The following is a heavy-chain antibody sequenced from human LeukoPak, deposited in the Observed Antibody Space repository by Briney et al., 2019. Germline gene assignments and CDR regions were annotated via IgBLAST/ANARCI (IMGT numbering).Heavy chain of an antibody. CDR2: ISGSGGST. CDR3: AKEGVYYDILTGYLAYYYYYMDV. Sequence: GGSLRLSCAASGFTFSSYGMSWVRQAPGKGLEWVSAISGSGGSTYYADSVKGRFTISRDNSKNTLYLQMNSLRAEDTAVYYCAKEGVYYDILTGYLAYYYYYMDVWGKGTTVTISS. CDR1: GFTFSSYG. D-gene: IGHD3-9*01. J-gene: IGHJ6*03. V-gene: IGHV3-23*01.